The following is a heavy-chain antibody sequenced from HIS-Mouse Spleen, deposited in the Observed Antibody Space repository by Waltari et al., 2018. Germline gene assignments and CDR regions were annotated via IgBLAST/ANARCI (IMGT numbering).Heavy chain of an antibody. CDR2: ISSSSSTI. D-gene: IGHD1-26*01. J-gene: IGHJ4*02. V-gene: IGHV3-48*01. Sequence: EVQLVESGGGLVQPGGSLNSSCAARGFPSSSYALNWVRQAPGKGLEWVSYISSSSSTIYYADSVKGRFTISRDNAKNSLYLQMNSLRAEDTAVYYCARGASGSYYLVSVSDYWGQGTLVTVSS. CDR3: ARGASGSYYLVSVSDY. CDR1: GFPSSSYA.